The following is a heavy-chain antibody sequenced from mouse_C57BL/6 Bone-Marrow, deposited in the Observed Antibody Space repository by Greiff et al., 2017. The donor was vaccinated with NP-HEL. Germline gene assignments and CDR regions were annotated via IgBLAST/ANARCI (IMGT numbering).Heavy chain of an antibody. J-gene: IGHJ3*01. Sequence: VKVVESGPGLVAPSQSLSITCTVSGFSLTSYAISWVRQPPGKGLEWLGVIWTGGGTNYNSALKSRLSISKDNSKSQVFLKMNSLQTDDTARYYCARNYYGRENAWFAYWGQGTLVTVSA. D-gene: IGHD1-1*01. V-gene: IGHV2-9-1*01. CDR1: GFSLTSYA. CDR2: IWTGGGT. CDR3: ARNYYGRENAWFAY.